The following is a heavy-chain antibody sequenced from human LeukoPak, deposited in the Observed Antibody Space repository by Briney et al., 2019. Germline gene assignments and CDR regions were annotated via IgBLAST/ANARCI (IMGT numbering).Heavy chain of an antibody. V-gene: IGHV4-34*01. D-gene: IGHD5-24*01. Sequence: SETLSLTCAVYGGSFSGYYWSWIRHPPGKGLEWIGEINHSGSTNYNPSLKSRVTISVDTSKNQFSLKLSSVTAADTAVYYCARGPRWTPGKWGMDVWGQGTTVTVSS. CDR2: INHSGST. CDR1: GGSFSGYY. J-gene: IGHJ6*02. CDR3: ARGPRWTPGKWGMDV.